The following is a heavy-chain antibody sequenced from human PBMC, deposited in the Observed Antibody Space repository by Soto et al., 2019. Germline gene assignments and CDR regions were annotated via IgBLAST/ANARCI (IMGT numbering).Heavy chain of an antibody. CDR1: GFTFSRYT. V-gene: IGHV3-23*01. J-gene: IGHJ4*02. Sequence: PGGSLRLSCAASGFTFSRYTMNWVRQATGKGLEWVSGISDSGDSTYYADSVKGRFTISRDSSKNTLFLQMNSLTTEDTAIYYSARRRVNYPFDYWGQGTLVTVSS. D-gene: IGHD3-10*01. CDR2: ISDSGDST. CDR3: ARRRVNYPFDY.